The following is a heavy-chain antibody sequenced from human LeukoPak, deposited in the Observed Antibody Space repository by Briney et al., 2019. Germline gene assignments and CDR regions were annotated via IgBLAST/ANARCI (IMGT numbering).Heavy chain of an antibody. CDR2: IKSKTDGGTT. D-gene: IGHD2-2*01. V-gene: IGHV3-15*01. CDR3: TTDVVVPAADADYYYYYMDV. CDR1: GFTFSPYY. Sequence: PGGSLRLSCAASGFTFSPYYMSWVRQAPGKGLEWVGRIKSKTDGGTTDYAAPVKGRFTISRDDSKNTLYLQMNSLKTEDTAVYYCTTDVVVPAADADYYYYYMDVWGKGTTVTVSS. J-gene: IGHJ6*03.